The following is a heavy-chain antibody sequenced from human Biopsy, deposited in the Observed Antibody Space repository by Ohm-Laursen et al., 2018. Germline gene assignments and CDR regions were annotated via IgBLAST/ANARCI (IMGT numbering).Heavy chain of an antibody. CDR3: ARRRGADFDY. V-gene: IGHV1-69*01. Sequence: SSVKVSCKVSGGTLTSLDISWVRQAPGQGLEWVGGILPSSDITNYAQSLRGRVTITADESTTTAYMELRSLKSEDTAVYYCARRRGADFDYWGQGTLVTVSS. D-gene: IGHD3-16*01. CDR2: ILPSSDIT. CDR1: GGTLTSLD. J-gene: IGHJ4*02.